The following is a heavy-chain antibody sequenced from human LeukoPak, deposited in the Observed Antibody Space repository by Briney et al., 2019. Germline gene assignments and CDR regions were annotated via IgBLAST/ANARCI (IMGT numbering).Heavy chain of an antibody. J-gene: IGHJ4*02. CDR1: GGSISSYY. CDR2: IYYSGST. CDR3: AREGWGSSFDC. D-gene: IGHD7-27*01. Sequence: PSETLSLTCTVSGGSISSYYWSWIRQPPGKGLEWIGYIYYSGSTNYNPSLKSRVTISVDTSKNQFSLKLSSVTAADTAVYYCAREGWGSSFDCWGQGTLVTVSS. V-gene: IGHV4-59*01.